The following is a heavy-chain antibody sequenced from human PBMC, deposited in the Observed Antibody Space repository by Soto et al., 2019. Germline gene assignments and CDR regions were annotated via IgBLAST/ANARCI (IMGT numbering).Heavy chain of an antibody. J-gene: IGHJ4*02. D-gene: IGHD6-13*01. CDR3: TTRSIAAAGPPDY. CDR2: IKSKTDGGTT. Sequence: GGSLRLSCAASGFTFSNAWMSWVRQAPGKGLEWVGRIKSKTDGGTTDYAAPVKGRFTISRDDSKNTLYLQMNSLKTEDTAVYYCTTRSIAAAGPPDYWGQGTLVTVSS. CDR1: GFTFSNAW. V-gene: IGHV3-15*01.